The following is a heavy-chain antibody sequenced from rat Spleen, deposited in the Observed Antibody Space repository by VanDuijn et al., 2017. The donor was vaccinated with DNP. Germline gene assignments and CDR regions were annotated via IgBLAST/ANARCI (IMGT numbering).Heavy chain of an antibody. Sequence: EVQLVESGGGLVHPGRSLKLSCLASGFTFSDYGMNWIRQAPGRGLEWVASISRSADYIYYADTLKGRFTISRENAKNILYLEMTSLRSEDTAVYHCARRGFYSSLYAMDAWGQGTSVTVSS. J-gene: IGHJ4*01. CDR3: ARRGFYSSLYAMDA. D-gene: IGHD1-2*01. CDR1: GFTFSDYG. V-gene: IGHV5-34*01. CDR2: ISRSADYI.